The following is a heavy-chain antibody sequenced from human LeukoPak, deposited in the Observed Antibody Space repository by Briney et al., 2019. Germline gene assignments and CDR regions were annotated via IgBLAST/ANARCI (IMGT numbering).Heavy chain of an antibody. J-gene: IGHJ6*03. CDR1: GFTFSTFP. D-gene: IGHD2-2*02. CDR3: ARVGRVSIYPSYMDV. Sequence: GGSLRLSCEASGFTFSTFPMHWVRQTPDKRLEWVAVISDDGRDTYYADSVKGRFTISRDNSKNTLYLQMNSLSPEDTAVVYCARVGRVSIYPSYMDVWGKGTRVTVSS. CDR2: ISDDGRDT. V-gene: IGHV3-30*04.